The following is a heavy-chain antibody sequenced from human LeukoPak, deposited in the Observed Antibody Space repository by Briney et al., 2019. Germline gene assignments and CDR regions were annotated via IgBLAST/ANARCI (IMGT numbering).Heavy chain of an antibody. Sequence: GGSLRLSCAASGFTFSSYWMSWVGQAPGKGLEWVANIRQDGSVQNYVDSVKGRFTISRDNSKNTLYLQMNSLRAEDTAVYYCAKAGIIVPAAAYYYYGMDVWGQGTTVTVSS. J-gene: IGHJ6*02. V-gene: IGHV3-7*03. CDR2: IRQDGSVQ. D-gene: IGHD2-2*01. CDR3: AKAGIIVPAAAYYYYGMDV. CDR1: GFTFSSYW.